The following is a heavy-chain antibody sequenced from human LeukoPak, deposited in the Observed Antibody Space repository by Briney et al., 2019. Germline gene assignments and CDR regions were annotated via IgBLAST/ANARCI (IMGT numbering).Heavy chain of an antibody. D-gene: IGHD1-14*01. Sequence: PGGSLRLSCAASGFTFSSYWMSWVRQAPGKGLEWVANIKHDGSVKYYVDSVKGRFTISRDNAKNTMFLQMTSLRAEDTAIYYCAKGHSEDGTGFDCWGQGTLVSVSS. CDR2: IKHDGSVK. CDR3: AKGHSEDGTGFDC. J-gene: IGHJ4*02. CDR1: GFTFSSYW. V-gene: IGHV3-7*05.